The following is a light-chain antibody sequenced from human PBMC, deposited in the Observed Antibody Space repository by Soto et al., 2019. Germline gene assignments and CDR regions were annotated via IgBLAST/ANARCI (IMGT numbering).Light chain of an antibody. V-gene: IGLV1-51*01. J-gene: IGLJ3*02. Sequence: QSVLTQPPSVSAAPGQTVTISCSGSSSNIGSDPVSWYQQFPGTAPRLLIYDNDERPSGIPDRFSASKSGTSATLVITGLQTAGEANYYCEAWDDSLRAVLFGGGTKLTVL. CDR1: SSNIGSDP. CDR3: EAWDDSLRAVL. CDR2: DND.